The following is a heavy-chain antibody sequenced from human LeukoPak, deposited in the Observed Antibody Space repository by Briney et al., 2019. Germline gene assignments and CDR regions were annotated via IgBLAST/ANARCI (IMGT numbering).Heavy chain of an antibody. Sequence: SGGSLRLSCAASGFTFSNYEMNWVRQAPGKGLEWVSFISSSGTTVYYAHSVKGRFTISRDNAKNSLFLQMNSLRAEDTAVYYCARAYSSSPGYWGQGTLVTVSS. D-gene: IGHD6-13*01. CDR3: ARAYSSSPGY. J-gene: IGHJ4*02. V-gene: IGHV3-48*03. CDR1: GFTFSNYE. CDR2: ISSSGTTV.